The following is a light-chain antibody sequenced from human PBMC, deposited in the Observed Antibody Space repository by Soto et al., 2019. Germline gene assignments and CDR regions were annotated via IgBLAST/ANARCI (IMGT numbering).Light chain of an antibody. CDR3: QQYDSSAS. CDR2: GAS. J-gene: IGKJ2*01. CDR1: QSVSSN. V-gene: IGKV3-15*01. Sequence: EIVMTQSPATLSVSQGERVTLSCRASQSVSSNFAWYQQKPGQAPRLLNYGASTRATGIPARASGSGSGTDFTLTISRLEPEDFKVYYYQQYDSSASFGQGTKLDIK.